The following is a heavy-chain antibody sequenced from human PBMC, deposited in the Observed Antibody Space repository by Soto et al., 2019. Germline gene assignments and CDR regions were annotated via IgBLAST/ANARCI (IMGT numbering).Heavy chain of an antibody. J-gene: IGHJ6*02. D-gene: IGHD2-8*01. CDR1: GYTFTSYG. CDR2: ISGYNGDT. Sequence: ASVKVSCKASGYTFTSYGISWVRQAPGQGLEWMGWISGYNGDTKYAQKVQGRVTMTIDTSTYTAYMELRSLTSDDTAIYYCAKNGQPPYYYYGMDFWGQGTTVTVSS. V-gene: IGHV1-18*01. CDR3: AKNGQPPYYYYGMDF.